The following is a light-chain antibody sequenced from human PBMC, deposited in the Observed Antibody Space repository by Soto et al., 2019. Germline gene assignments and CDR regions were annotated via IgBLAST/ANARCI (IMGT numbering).Light chain of an antibody. V-gene: IGKV1-9*01. CDR2: AAS. Sequence: DIHLTRSPSFLSASVGDRVTITCRASQDIASSLAWYQQKAGKAPKLLIYAASTLESGVPSRFSGSGPGTEFTLSISSLQPEDFGIYYCQQFNSYPLTFGGGTKVEIK. CDR1: QDIASS. CDR3: QQFNSYPLT. J-gene: IGKJ4*01.